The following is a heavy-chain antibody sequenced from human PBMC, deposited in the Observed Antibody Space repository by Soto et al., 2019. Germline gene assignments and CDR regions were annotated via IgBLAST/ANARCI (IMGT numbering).Heavy chain of an antibody. D-gene: IGHD3-9*01. CDR2: IYWDDDK. CDR3: AHSGTISSPYGVAFDI. Sequence: QITLKESGPTLVKPTQTLTLTCTFSGFSLSTSGVGVGWIRQPPGKALEWLALIYWDDDKRYSPSLKSRLTLTKETSKNQVVLTMTNMDPVDTATYYCAHSGTISSPYGVAFDIWGQGTMVTVSS. J-gene: IGHJ3*02. CDR1: GFSLSTSGVG. V-gene: IGHV2-5*02.